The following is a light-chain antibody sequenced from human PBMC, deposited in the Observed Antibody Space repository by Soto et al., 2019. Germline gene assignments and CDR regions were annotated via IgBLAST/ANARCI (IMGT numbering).Light chain of an antibody. CDR2: DVV. J-gene: IGLJ1*01. V-gene: IGLV2-14*03. Sequence: QSVLTQPASVSGSPGQSITISCTGTSSDIGAYNYVSWYQHLPGKAPKLIIYDVVTRPSGVSTRFSASKSGNTASLTISGLHAEDEADYYCSSYMTSNTEVFGTGTKVTVL. CDR3: SSYMTSNTEV. CDR1: SSDIGAYNY.